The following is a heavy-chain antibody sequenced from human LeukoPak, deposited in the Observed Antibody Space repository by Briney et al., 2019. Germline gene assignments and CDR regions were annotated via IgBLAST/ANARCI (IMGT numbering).Heavy chain of an antibody. D-gene: IGHD1-1*01. J-gene: IGHJ4*02. CDR1: GGTFSSYA. CDR2: IIPIFGTA. Sequence: SVKVSCKASGGTFSSYAISWVRQAPGQGLEWMGGIIPIFGTANYAQKFQGRVTITADESTSTAYMELSSLRSEDTAVYYCASGATDYYFDYWGQGTLDTVSS. V-gene: IGHV1-69*13. CDR3: ASGATDYYFDY.